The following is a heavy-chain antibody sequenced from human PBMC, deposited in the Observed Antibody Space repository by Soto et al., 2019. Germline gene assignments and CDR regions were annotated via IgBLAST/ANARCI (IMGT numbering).Heavy chain of an antibody. CDR2: IWYDGSNK. D-gene: IGHD5-18*01. J-gene: IGHJ3*02. CDR3: ARGFGLYSYGFDAFDI. Sequence: GGSLRLSCAASGLTFSSYGMHWVRQAPGKGLEWVAVIWYDGSNKYYADSVKGRFTISRDNSKNTLYLQMNSLRAEDTAVYYCARGFGLYSYGFDAFDIWGQGTMVTVSS. CDR1: GLTFSSYG. V-gene: IGHV3-33*01.